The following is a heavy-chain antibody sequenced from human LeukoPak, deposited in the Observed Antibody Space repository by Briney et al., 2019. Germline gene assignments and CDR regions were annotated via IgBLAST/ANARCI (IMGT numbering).Heavy chain of an antibody. D-gene: IGHD3-22*01. CDR3: ARGIPNSSRYYQAGNWFDP. V-gene: IGHV4-34*01. CDR2: INHSGST. CDR1: GGSFSGYY. Sequence: SETMSLTCAVYGGSFSGYYGSWIRQPPGKGLEWIGEINHSGSTNYNPSLKSRVTISVDTSKNQFSLKLSSVTAADTAVYYCARGIPNSSRYYQAGNWFDPWGQGTLVTVSS. J-gene: IGHJ5*02.